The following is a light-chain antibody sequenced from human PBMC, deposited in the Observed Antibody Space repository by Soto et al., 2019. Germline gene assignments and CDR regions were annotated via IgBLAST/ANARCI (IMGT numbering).Light chain of an antibody. V-gene: IGLV2-14*01. CDR2: EVS. CDR1: SSDVGGYHY. CDR3: TSYASSSTVV. J-gene: IGLJ3*02. Sequence: QSALTQPASVSGSPGQSITISCTGTSSDVGGYHYVSWYQHHPGKAPKLMIYEVSYRPSGVSNRFSGSKSGNTASLTISGLQAEDEADYYCTSYASSSTVVFGGGTQLTVL.